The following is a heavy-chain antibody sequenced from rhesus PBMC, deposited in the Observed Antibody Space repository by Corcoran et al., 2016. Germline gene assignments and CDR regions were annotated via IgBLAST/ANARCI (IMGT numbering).Heavy chain of an antibody. CDR1: GGSISSGYYY. V-gene: IGHV4-122*02. CDR3: ARPYYNFWSGQDNSLDV. Sequence: QVQLQESGPGLVKPSETLSLTCAVSGGSISSGYYYWSWIRQPHGKGLEWIGYLTYSGIPSYTPSPKSRVTISRNTSKNQFSLKLSSVTAADTAVYYCARPYYNFWSGQDNSLDVWGRGVLVTVSS. CDR2: LTYSGIP. D-gene: IGHD3-3*01. J-gene: IGHJ5-2*02.